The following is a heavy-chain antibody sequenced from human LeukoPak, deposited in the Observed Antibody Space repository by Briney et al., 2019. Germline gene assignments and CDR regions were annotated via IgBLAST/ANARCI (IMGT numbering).Heavy chain of an antibody. D-gene: IGHD6-19*01. V-gene: IGHV4-59*01. CDR1: GGSISSYY. CDR3: ARVNSGWSAYYYYYGMDV. CDR2: IYYSGST. J-gene: IGHJ6*02. Sequence: SETLSLTCTVSGGSISSYYWSWIRQPPGKGLEWIGYIYYSGSTNYNPSLKSRVTISVDTSKNQFSLKLSSVTAADTAVYYCARVNSGWSAYYYYYGMDVWGQGTTVTVSS.